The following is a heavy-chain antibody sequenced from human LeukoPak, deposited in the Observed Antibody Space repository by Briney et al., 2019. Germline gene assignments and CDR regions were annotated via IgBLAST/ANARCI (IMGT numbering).Heavy chain of an antibody. CDR2: INPNDGDT. J-gene: IGHJ4*02. CDR1: GYTFTEYY. CDR3: ARANFLYCSSSTCLFDY. Sequence: VASVKVSCKASGYTFTEYYIHWVRQSPGQGFEWMGWINPNDGDTNYAQKFQGRVTMTRDTSISTAHMEVSRLRSDDTAVYYCARANFLYCSSSTCLFDYWGQVTLVTVSS. D-gene: IGHD2-2*01. V-gene: IGHV1-2*02.